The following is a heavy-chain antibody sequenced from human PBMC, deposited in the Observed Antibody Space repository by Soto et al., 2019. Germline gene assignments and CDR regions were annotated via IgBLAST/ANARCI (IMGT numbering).Heavy chain of an antibody. J-gene: IGHJ4*02. CDR3: ARDPGDIVVVPAGFDY. CDR2: ISYDGSNK. V-gene: IGHV3-30-3*01. CDR1: GFTFSSYA. D-gene: IGHD2-2*01. Sequence: GGSLRLSCAASGFTFSSYAMHWVRQAPGKGLEWVAVISYDGSNKYYADSVKGRFTISRDNSKNTLYLQMNSLRAEDTAVYYCARDPGDIVVVPAGFDYWGQGTLVTVSS.